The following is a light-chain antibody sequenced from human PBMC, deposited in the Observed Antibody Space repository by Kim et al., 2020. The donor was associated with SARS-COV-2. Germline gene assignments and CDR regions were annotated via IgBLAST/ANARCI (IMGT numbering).Light chain of an antibody. J-gene: IGLJ2*01. V-gene: IGLV3-19*01. Sequence: SSELTQDPAVSVALGQTVRITCQGDSLRSYYATWYQQKPRQAPVLVIYGRNNRPSGIPDRFSGSTSGNTASLTISGAQAEDEADFYCQSRDSGGKVIFGGGIKVTVL. CDR2: GRN. CDR1: SLRSYY. CDR3: QSRDSGGKVI.